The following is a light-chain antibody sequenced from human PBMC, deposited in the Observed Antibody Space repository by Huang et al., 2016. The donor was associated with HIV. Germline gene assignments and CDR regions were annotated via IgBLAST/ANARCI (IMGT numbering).Light chain of an antibody. CDR1: QTVLYNSNTNNY. V-gene: IGKV4-1*01. CDR3: QQYYSTPLT. J-gene: IGKJ4*01. Sequence: DIVMTQSPDSLAVSLSERATINCKSSQTVLYNSNTNNYLAWYQQKPGQPPKLLIYWASTRESGVPDRFSGGGSGTDFTLTSSSLQAEDVAVYYCQQYYSTPLTFGGGTKVEIK. CDR2: WAS.